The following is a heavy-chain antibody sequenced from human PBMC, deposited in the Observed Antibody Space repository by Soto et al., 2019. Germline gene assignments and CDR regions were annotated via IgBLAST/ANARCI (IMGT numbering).Heavy chain of an antibody. CDR3: ARDLVKIAADAKRNWFDP. CDR2: IIPIFGTA. Sequence: QVQLVQSGAEVKKPGSSVKVSCKASGGTFSSYAISWVRQAPGQGLEWMGGIIPIFGTANYAQKFQGRVTITADESTSTXXMELSSLSTEATAVYYCARDLVKIAADAKRNWFDPWGQGTLVTVSS. D-gene: IGHD6-13*01. J-gene: IGHJ5*02. V-gene: IGHV1-69*12. CDR1: GGTFSSYA.